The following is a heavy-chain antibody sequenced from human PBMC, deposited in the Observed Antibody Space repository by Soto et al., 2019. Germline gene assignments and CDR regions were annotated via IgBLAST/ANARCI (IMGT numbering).Heavy chain of an antibody. Sequence: LRLSCAASGFTFSTHAMNWVRQAPGKGLEWVSGISGSGGSTYYADSVKGRFTISRDNSKNTLYLQMNSLRAEDTAIYYCAKDPEVVVTAPDYWGQGTLVTVSS. CDR2: ISGSGGST. V-gene: IGHV3-23*01. CDR1: GFTFSTHA. J-gene: IGHJ4*02. CDR3: AKDPEVVVTAPDY. D-gene: IGHD2-21*02.